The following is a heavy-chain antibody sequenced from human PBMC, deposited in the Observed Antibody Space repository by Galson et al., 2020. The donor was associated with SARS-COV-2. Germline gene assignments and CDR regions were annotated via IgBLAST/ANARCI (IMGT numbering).Heavy chain of an antibody. V-gene: IGHV3-33*01. CDR2: IWYDGSNK. J-gene: IGHJ2*01. D-gene: IGHD2-21*02. Sequence: GGSLRLSCAASGFTFSSYGMHWVRQAPGKGLEWVAVIWYDGSNKYYADSVKGRFTISRDNSKNTLYLQMNSLRAEDTAVYYCARDLAVTDEDWYFDLWGRGTLVTVA. CDR3: ARDLAVTDEDWYFDL. CDR1: GFTFSSYG.